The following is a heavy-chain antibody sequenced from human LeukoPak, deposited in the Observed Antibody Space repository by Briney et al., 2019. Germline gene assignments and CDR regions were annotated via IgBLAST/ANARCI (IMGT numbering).Heavy chain of an antibody. V-gene: IGHV3-30*02. D-gene: IGHD2-2*01. CDR3: AKDNGDCSSTSCYYYYYYYMDV. J-gene: IGHJ6*03. Sequence: PGGSLRLSCAASGFTFSSYGMHWVRQAPGKGLEWVAFIRYDGSNKYYADSVKGRFTISRDNSKNTLYLQMNSLRAEDTAVYYCAKDNGDCSSTSCYYYYYYYMDVWGKGTTVTVSS. CDR1: GFTFSSYG. CDR2: IRYDGSNK.